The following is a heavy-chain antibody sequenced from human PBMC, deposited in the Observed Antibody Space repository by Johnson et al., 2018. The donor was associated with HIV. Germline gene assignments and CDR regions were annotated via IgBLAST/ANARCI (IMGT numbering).Heavy chain of an antibody. Sequence: QVQVVESGGGVVQPGRSLRLSCAASGFTFSTSGMHWVRQAPGKGMEWVAVISYDGSNKYYADSVKGRFTISRDNAKNSLYLQMNSLRAEDTAVYYCATLMRETYYYGSGSHGAFDIWGQGTMVTVSS. CDR3: ATLMRETYYYGSGSHGAFDI. J-gene: IGHJ3*02. CDR1: GFTFSTSG. V-gene: IGHV3-30*03. CDR2: ISYDGSNK. D-gene: IGHD3-10*01.